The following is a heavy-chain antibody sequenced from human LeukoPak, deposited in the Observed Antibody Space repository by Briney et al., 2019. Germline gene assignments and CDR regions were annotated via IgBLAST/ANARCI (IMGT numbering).Heavy chain of an antibody. Sequence: GGSLRLSCAASGFTFCDHSVNSVPPAPGEGLVCVSYISSSSRYKYYARSLKGRFTISRGNAKNSLYLQVNSLRAEDTAVYYCARINDIDNSYHLDCWGHGTLVTVSS. D-gene: IGHD2-15*01. CDR1: GFTFCDHS. J-gene: IGHJ4*01. CDR3: ARINDIDNSYHLDC. CDR2: ISSSSRYK. V-gene: IGHV3-21*05.